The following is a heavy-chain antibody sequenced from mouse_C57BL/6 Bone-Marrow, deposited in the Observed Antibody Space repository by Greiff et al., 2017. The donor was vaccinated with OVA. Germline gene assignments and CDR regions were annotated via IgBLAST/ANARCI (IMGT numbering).Heavy chain of an antibody. V-gene: IGHV5-4*01. CDR3: ARDQGLHRDY. CDR2: ISDGGSYT. D-gene: IGHD3-2*02. CDR1: GFTFSSYA. J-gene: IGHJ2*01. Sequence: EVKLVESGGGLVKPGGSLKLSCAASGFTFSSYAMSWVRQTPEKRLEWVATISDGGSYTYYPDNVKGRFTISRDNAKNNLYLQMSHLKSEDTAMYYCARDQGLHRDYWGQGTTLTVSS.